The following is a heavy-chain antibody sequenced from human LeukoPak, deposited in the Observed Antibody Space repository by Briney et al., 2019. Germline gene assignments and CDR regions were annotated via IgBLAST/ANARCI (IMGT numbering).Heavy chain of an antibody. J-gene: IGHJ2*01. V-gene: IGHV5-10-1*01. Sequence: GESLKISCEASGYSFTNYWISWVRQMPGRGLDWMGRIDPSAPQTNYNPSFRGHITISVDRSISTVYLQWGSLQASDTAIYYCARRNREKAISLDLWGRGTVVTVSS. CDR1: GYSFTNYW. CDR2: IDPSAPQT. D-gene: IGHD1-14*01. CDR3: ARRNREKAISLDL.